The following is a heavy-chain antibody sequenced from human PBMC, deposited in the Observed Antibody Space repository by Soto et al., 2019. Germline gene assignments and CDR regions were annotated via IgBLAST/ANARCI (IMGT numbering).Heavy chain of an antibody. CDR3: AREGGESSDGLYYFDS. CDR2: IYYNGNT. D-gene: IGHD3-16*01. V-gene: IGHV4-30-4*01. J-gene: IGHJ4*02. CDR1: GGSTSSDNY. Sequence: QVQLQESGPGLVKPSQTLSLTCTVSGGSTSSDNYWSWIRQPPGKGLEWIGHIYYNGNTDYNPSLKSRLAISIDTSKNQFSLKLSSVTAADTAVYFCAREGGESSDGLYYFDSWGQGSLVTVSS.